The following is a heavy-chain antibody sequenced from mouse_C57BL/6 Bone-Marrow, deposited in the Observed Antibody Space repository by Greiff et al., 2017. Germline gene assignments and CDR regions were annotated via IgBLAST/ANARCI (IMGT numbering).Heavy chain of an antibody. CDR2: INPSTGGT. Sequence: EVQLQQSGPELVKPGASVKISCKASGYSFTGYYLNWVKQSPEKSLEWIGEINPSTGGTTYNQKFQAKATLTVDKSSSTAYMQLKSLTSEDSAVYYCARGLRRRFAYWGQGTLVTVSA. CDR3: ARGLRRRFAY. J-gene: IGHJ3*01. CDR1: GYSFTGYY. D-gene: IGHD2-2*01. V-gene: IGHV1-42*01.